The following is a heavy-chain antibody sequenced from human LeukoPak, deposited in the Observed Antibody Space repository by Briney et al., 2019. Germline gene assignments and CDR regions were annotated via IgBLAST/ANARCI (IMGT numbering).Heavy chain of an antibody. CDR1: GFTFSSYA. CDR3: AREFKYYGSGSPDYYFDY. J-gene: IGHJ4*02. Sequence: GGSLRLSCAASGFTFSSYAMSWVRQAPGKGLEWVSAISGSGGSTYYADSVKGRFTISRDNSKNTLYLQMNSLRAGDTAVYYCAREFKYYGSGSPDYYFDYWGQGTLVTVSS. CDR2: ISGSGGST. D-gene: IGHD3-10*01. V-gene: IGHV3-23*01.